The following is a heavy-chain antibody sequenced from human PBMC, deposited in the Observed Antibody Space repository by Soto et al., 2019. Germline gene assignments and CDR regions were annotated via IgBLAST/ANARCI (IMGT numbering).Heavy chain of an antibody. D-gene: IGHD7-27*01. J-gene: IGHJ4*02. CDR1: GYTFSSYA. CDR2: INAGYGNT. CDR3: ARDTGDGTFDF. Sequence: EASVKVSCKVSGYTFSSYAMHWVRQAPGQRLEWMGWINAGYGNTKSSQKFQDRVTISRDTSASTAYMELTSLRSEDTAVYYCARDTGDGTFDFWGQGTLVTVSS. V-gene: IGHV1-3*01.